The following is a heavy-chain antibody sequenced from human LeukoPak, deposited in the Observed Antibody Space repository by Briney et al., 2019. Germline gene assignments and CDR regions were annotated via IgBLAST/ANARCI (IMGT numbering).Heavy chain of an antibody. Sequence: SETLSLTCTVSGGSISSSSYYWGWIRQPPGKGLEWIGSIYYSGSTYYNPSLKSRVTISVDTSKNQFSLKLSSVTAADTAVYYCARRGPSGSYEDYWGQGTLVTVSS. V-gene: IGHV4-39*07. D-gene: IGHD1-26*01. CDR3: ARRGPSGSYEDY. CDR1: GGSISSSSYY. J-gene: IGHJ4*02. CDR2: IYYSGST.